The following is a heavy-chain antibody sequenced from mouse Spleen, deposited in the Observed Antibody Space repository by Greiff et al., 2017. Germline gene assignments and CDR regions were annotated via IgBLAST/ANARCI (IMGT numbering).Heavy chain of an antibody. CDR3: ATIYYGSSYGGNYYAMDY. CDR2: INPNYGTT. D-gene: IGHD1-1*01. J-gene: IGHJ4*01. CDR1: GYSFTDYN. V-gene: IGHV1-39*01. Sequence: EVKLMESGPELVKPGASVKISCRASGYSFTDYNMNWVKQSNGKSLEWIGVINPNYGTTSYNQKFKGKATLTVDQSSSTAYMQLNSLTSEDSAVYYCATIYYGSSYGGNYYAMDYWGQGTSVTVSS.